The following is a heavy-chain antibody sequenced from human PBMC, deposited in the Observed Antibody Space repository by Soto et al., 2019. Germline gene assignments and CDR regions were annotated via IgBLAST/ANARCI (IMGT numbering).Heavy chain of an antibody. CDR2: INTGGGST. V-gene: IGHV1-46*01. Sequence: ASVKVSCKASGYTFTSYHLHWVRQAPGQGLEWMGIINTGGGSTRYAQNFQGRVTMTRDTSTSTVYMEVNNLRSEDTAMYYCAKDLGIGWPAKWVYFDHWGQGTLVTVSS. CDR1: GYTFTSYH. J-gene: IGHJ4*02. CDR3: AKDLGIGWPAKWVYFDH. D-gene: IGHD6-19*01.